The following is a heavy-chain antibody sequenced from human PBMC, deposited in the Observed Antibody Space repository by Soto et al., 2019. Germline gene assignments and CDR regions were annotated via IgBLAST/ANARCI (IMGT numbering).Heavy chain of an antibody. D-gene: IGHD2-2*01. CDR3: ARARGWNIVIIPAASDY. V-gene: IGHV3-7*01. J-gene: IGHJ4*02. CDR2: INQDGSEK. Sequence: GGSLRLSCAASGFTFSTYGMNWVRQVPGKGLEWVANINQDGSEKYYVDSVKGRFTISRDNAKNSLYLQMTSLRADDTAVYYCARARGWNIVIIPAASDYWGQGTLVTVSS. CDR1: GFTFSTYG.